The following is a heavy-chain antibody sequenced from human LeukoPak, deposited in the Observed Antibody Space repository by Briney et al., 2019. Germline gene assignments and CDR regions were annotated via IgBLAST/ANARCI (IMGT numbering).Heavy chain of an antibody. Sequence: GASVKVSCKASGYTFTSYGISWVRQAPGQGLEWMGWISAYNGNTSYAQKLQGRVTMTTDTSTSTAYMELRSLRSDDTAVYYCARNRNSWYIANDAFDIWGQGTMVTVSS. V-gene: IGHV1-18*01. CDR2: ISAYNGNT. D-gene: IGHD1-14*01. CDR1: GYTFTSYG. J-gene: IGHJ3*02. CDR3: ARNRNSWYIANDAFDI.